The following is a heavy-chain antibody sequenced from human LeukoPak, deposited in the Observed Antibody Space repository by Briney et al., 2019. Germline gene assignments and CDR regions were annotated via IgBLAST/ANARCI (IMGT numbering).Heavy chain of an antibody. Sequence: ASVKVSCKASGGTFSSYAISWVRQAPGQGLEWMGGFDPEDGETIYAQKFQGRVTMTEDTSTDTAYMELSSLRSEDTAVYYCATTHSSSYEKSDAFDIWGQGTMVTVSS. CDR1: GGTFSSYA. CDR3: ATTHSSSYEKSDAFDI. V-gene: IGHV1-24*01. D-gene: IGHD6-13*01. CDR2: FDPEDGET. J-gene: IGHJ3*02.